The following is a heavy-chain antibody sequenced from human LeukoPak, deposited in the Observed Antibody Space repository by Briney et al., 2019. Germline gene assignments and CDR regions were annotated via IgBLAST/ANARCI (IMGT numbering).Heavy chain of an antibody. D-gene: IGHD6-13*01. J-gene: IGHJ6*03. Sequence: SETLSLTCTVSGGSISSGSYSRSWIRQPAGKSLEWIGRIYTSGSTNYNPSLKSRVTISGDTSKNQFSLKLSSVTAADTAVYYCARGGAGIAFYYYYMDVWGKGTTVTVSS. V-gene: IGHV4-61*02. CDR2: IYTSGST. CDR1: GGSISSGSYS. CDR3: ARGGAGIAFYYYYMDV.